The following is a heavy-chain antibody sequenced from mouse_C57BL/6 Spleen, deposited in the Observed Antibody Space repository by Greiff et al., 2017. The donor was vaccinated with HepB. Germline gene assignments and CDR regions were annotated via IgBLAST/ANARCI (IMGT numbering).Heavy chain of an antibody. Sequence: DVMLVESGGDLVKPGGSLKLSCAASGFTFSSYGMSWVRQTPDKRLEWVATISSGGSYTYYPDSVKGRFTISRDNAKNTLYLQMSSLKSEDTAMYYCARTGTRYFDVWGTGTTVTVSS. CDR3: ARTGTRYFDV. D-gene: IGHD4-1*01. CDR1: GFTFSSYG. CDR2: ISSGGSYT. J-gene: IGHJ1*03. V-gene: IGHV5-6*02.